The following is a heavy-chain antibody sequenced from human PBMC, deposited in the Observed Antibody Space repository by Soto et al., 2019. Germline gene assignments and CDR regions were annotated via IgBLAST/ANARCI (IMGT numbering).Heavy chain of an antibody. V-gene: IGHV1-46*03. J-gene: IGHJ4*02. CDR1: GYTFTSYY. D-gene: IGHD5-12*01. Sequence: ASVKVSCKASGYTFTSYYMHWVRQAPGQGLEWMGIINPSGGSTSYAQKFQGRVTMTRDTSTSTVYMELSSLRSEDTAVYYCARKSDGDGGYEYFFAYWGQGTLDPVS. CDR2: INPSGGST. CDR3: ARKSDGDGGYEYFFAY.